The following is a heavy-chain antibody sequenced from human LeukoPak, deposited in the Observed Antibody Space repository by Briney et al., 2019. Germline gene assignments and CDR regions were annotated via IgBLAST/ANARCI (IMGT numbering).Heavy chain of an antibody. CDR1: RGSFSGYY. J-gene: IGHJ4*02. CDR3: ARGTAWIQLWFSSNYFDY. D-gene: IGHD5-18*01. CDR2: INHSGST. Sequence: SETLSLTCAVYRGSFSGYYWSWIRQPPGKGLEWIGEINHSGSTNYNPSLKSRVTISVDTSKNQFSLKLSSVTAADTAVYYCARGTAWIQLWFSSNYFDYWGQGTLVTVSS. V-gene: IGHV4-34*01.